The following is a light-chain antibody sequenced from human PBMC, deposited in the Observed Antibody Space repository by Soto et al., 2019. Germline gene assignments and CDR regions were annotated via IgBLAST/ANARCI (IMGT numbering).Light chain of an antibody. Sequence: DIQMTQSPSSLSASVGDRVTITCRASQSISNYLNWYQQKPGKAPKLLIYAASSLQSGVPSRFSGSGSGTDFTLTISNLHPEDFATYYCQQSYTTPRTFGQGTKLEIK. CDR3: QQSYTTPRT. CDR1: QSISNY. V-gene: IGKV1-39*01. CDR2: AAS. J-gene: IGKJ2*01.